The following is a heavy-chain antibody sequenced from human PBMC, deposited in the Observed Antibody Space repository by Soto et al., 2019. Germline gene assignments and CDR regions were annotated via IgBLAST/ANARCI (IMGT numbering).Heavy chain of an antibody. J-gene: IGHJ4*02. CDR2: ISAYNGNT. CDR1: GYTFTSYG. V-gene: IGHV1-18*01. D-gene: IGHD3-3*01. CDR3: AREKTYDFWSGSIAAPFDY. Sequence: EASVKVSCKASGYTFTSYGISWVRQAPGQGLEWMGWISAYNGNTNYAQKLQGRVTMTTDTSTSTAYMELRSLRSDDTAVYYCAREKTYDFWSGSIAAPFDYWGQGTLVTVSS.